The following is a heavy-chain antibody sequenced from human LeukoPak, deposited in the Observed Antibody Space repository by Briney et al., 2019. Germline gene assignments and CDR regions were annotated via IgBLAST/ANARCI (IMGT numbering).Heavy chain of an antibody. D-gene: IGHD2-15*01. CDR1: GYTFTSYD. J-gene: IGHJ6*03. V-gene: IGHV1-8*01. Sequence: ASVKVSCKASGYTFTSYDINWVRQATGQGLEWMGWMNPNSGNTGYAQKFQGRVTMTRNTSISTAYMELSSLRSEDTAVYYCARFGGSDATLLFYYYYYYMDVWGKGTTVTVSS. CDR3: ARFGGSDATLLFYYYYYYMDV. CDR2: MNPNSGNT.